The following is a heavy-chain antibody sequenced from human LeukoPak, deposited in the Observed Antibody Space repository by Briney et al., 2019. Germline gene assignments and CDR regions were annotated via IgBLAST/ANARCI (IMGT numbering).Heavy chain of an antibody. D-gene: IGHD2/OR15-2a*01. J-gene: IGHJ4*02. CDR2: IYHTGNS. CDR3: ARHPFSSPFDY. CDR1: GGSVSSDY. V-gene: IGHV4-59*08. Sequence: SATLSLTCTVSGGSVSSDYWSWIRQPPGKGLEWIGYIYHTGNSDYNPSLKSRATISLDTSKNQSSLKLTSVTAADTAVYFCARHPFSSPFDYWGQGTLVTVSS.